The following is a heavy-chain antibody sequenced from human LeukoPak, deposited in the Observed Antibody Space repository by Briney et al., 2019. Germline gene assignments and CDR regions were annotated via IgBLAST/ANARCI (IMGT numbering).Heavy chain of an antibody. Sequence: EASVKVSCKASGYTFTIFGINWVRQAPGQGREWMGWISAYNGNTQYAQKFQGGVTMTTDTFTSTAYMELRSLRSDDTAVYYCARDVRGYCSGGSCYDAFDIWGQGTMVTVSS. J-gene: IGHJ3*02. CDR1: GYTFTIFG. V-gene: IGHV1-18*04. D-gene: IGHD2-15*01. CDR3: ARDVRGYCSGGSCYDAFDI. CDR2: ISAYNGNT.